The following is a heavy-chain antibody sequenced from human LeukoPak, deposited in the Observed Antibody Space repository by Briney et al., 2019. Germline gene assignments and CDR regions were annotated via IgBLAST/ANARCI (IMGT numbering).Heavy chain of an antibody. Sequence: GASVKVSCRASGYTFTAYYIHWVRQAPGQGLEWMGWINPNNGYTNLPQRFQGRVTMTRDTSIITAYMELSSLTSDDTGMYYCARGPTLGLDIWGQGTMVTVSS. CDR2: INPNNGYT. J-gene: IGHJ3*02. V-gene: IGHV1-2*02. CDR3: ARGPTLGLDI. CDR1: GYTFTAYY.